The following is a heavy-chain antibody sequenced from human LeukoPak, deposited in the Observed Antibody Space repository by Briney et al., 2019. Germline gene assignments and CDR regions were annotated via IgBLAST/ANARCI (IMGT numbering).Heavy chain of an antibody. V-gene: IGHV1-2*02. CDR1: GYTFTDYY. D-gene: IGHD3-10*01. CDR2: INPNSGGT. CDR3: ARGSVTMVRGAPMDV. J-gene: IGHJ6*03. Sequence: ASVKVSCKASGYTFTDYYMHWVRQAPGQGLEWMGWINPNSGGTNYAQKFQGRVTMTRDTSISTAYMELSRLRSDDTAVYYCARGSVTMVRGAPMDVWGKGTTVTVSS.